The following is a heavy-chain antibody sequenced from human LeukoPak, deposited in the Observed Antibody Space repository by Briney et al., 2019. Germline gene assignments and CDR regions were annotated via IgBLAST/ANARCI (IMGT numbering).Heavy chain of an antibody. V-gene: IGHV3-7*04. CDR1: GFSFSTSW. Sequence: GGSLRLSCEGSGFSFSTSWMDWVRQAPGKGLQCVANIKPDGSDKYYADCVRRRFPISRDNAKNSRYVEMNILTADATAVYYGARERGWRQFDYGGQGPLVTVS. CDR2: IKPDGSDK. CDR3: ARERGWRQFDY. J-gene: IGHJ4*02. D-gene: IGHD5-24*01.